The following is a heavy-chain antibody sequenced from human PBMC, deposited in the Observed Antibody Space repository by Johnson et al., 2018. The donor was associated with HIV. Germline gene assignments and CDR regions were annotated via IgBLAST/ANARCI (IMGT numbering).Heavy chain of an antibody. CDR1: GFTFSDYY. D-gene: IGHD6-19*01. V-gene: IGHV3-30*18. J-gene: IGHJ3*02. CDR2: ISFDGSIK. Sequence: QVQLVESGGGLVKPGGSLRLSCAASGFTFSDYYMSWIRQAPGKGLEWVAVISFDGSIKYYAYSVKGRFTISRDNSKNTLYLQMNSLRAEDTAVYYCAKRGSGWPSDAFDIWGQGTMVTVSS. CDR3: AKRGSGWPSDAFDI.